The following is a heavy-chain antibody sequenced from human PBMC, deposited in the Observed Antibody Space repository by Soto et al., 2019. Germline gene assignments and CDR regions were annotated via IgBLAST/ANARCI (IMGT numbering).Heavy chain of an antibody. CDR2: VSKSDYT. V-gene: IGHV3-21*01. Sequence: PGGSLRLSCEVSGFYFNYYGINWVRQSPGKGLEWVSSVSKSDYTYYSDSVKGRFTISRDNAKNSVSLQMNSLRAEDTAVYYCAREDSIIIPAVSDFWGQGTLVTVSS. CDR1: GFYFNYYG. J-gene: IGHJ4*02. D-gene: IGHD2-2*01. CDR3: AREDSIIIPAVSDF.